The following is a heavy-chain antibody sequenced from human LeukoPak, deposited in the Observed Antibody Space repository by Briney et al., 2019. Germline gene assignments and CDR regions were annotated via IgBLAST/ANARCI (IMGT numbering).Heavy chain of an antibody. J-gene: IGHJ5*02. V-gene: IGHV4-34*01. D-gene: IGHD7-27*01. Sequence: PSETLSLTCAVYGGSFSGYYWSWIRQPPGKGLEWIGEINHSGSTNYNPSLKSRVTISVDTSKNQFSLKLSSVTAADTAVYYCARGATGDGWFDPWGQGTLVTVSS. CDR1: GGSFSGYY. CDR2: INHSGST. CDR3: ARGATGDGWFDP.